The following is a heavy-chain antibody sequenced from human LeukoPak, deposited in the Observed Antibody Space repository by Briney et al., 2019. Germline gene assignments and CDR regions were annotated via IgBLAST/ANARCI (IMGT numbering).Heavy chain of an antibody. Sequence: GGSLRLSCAASGFTLSNAWMSWVRQAPGKGLEWVGRIKSKTDGGTTDYAAPVKGRFTISRDDSKNTLYLQMNSMKTEDTAVYYCTTIVVVPAAMDWGQGTLVTVSS. CDR1: GFTLSNAW. CDR2: IKSKTDGGTT. CDR3: TTIVVVPAAMD. J-gene: IGHJ4*02. V-gene: IGHV3-15*01. D-gene: IGHD2-2*01.